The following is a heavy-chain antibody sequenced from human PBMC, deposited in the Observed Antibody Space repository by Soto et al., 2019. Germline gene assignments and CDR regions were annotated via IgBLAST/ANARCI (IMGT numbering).Heavy chain of an antibody. Sequence: QVQLVQSGAEVKKPGASVKVSCKTSGYTFTSYGISWVRQAPGQGLEWMGWISAYNGNTNYAQKLQGRVTMTTDTSTSTAYIELRSLRSDDTVVYYCARESSSSCHDYWGQGTLVTVSS. J-gene: IGHJ4*02. D-gene: IGHD6-13*01. CDR1: GYTFTSYG. CDR2: ISAYNGNT. CDR3: ARESSSSCHDY. V-gene: IGHV1-18*01.